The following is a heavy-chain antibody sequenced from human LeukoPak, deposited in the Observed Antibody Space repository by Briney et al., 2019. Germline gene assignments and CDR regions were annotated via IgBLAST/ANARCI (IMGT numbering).Heavy chain of an antibody. CDR1: GYIFINHA. Sequence: ASVKVSCKASGYIFINHAMHWVRQAPGQRLEWMGWINADNGDTTYSQEFQGRVTIYRDTSASTAYMELSSLKSEDTAVYYCARDGGFSTESCSGGSCAFHYYYALDVWGQGTTVTVSS. V-gene: IGHV1-3*01. J-gene: IGHJ6*02. D-gene: IGHD2-15*01. CDR3: ARDGGFSTESCSGGSCAFHYYYALDV. CDR2: INADNGDT.